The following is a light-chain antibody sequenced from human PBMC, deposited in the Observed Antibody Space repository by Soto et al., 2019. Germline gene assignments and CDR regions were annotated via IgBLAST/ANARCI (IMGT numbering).Light chain of an antibody. J-gene: IGKJ1*01. V-gene: IGKV1-5*03. CDR2: KAS. CDR3: QQYESYST. Sequence: DIQITHSPSTLSASVGDRVIISCRASQNIYSWLAWYQQKPGIAPKLLIYKASTLESGVPSRFSGSGSGTEFTLTISGLQPDDSAAYYCQQYESYSTFGQGTKVDIK. CDR1: QNIYSW.